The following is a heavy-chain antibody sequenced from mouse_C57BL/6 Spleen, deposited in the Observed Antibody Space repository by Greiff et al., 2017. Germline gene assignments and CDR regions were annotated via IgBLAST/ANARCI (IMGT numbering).Heavy chain of an antibody. J-gene: IGHJ1*03. Sequence: EVQLQQSGPELVKPGASVKISCKASGYSFTGYYMNWVKQSPEKSLEWIGEINPSTGGTTYNQKFKAKATLTVDKSSSKAYMQLKSLTSEDSAVYYCARRVTGTWYFDVWGTGTTVTVSS. D-gene: IGHD4-1*01. CDR2: INPSTGGT. V-gene: IGHV1-42*01. CDR3: ARRVTGTWYFDV. CDR1: GYSFTGYY.